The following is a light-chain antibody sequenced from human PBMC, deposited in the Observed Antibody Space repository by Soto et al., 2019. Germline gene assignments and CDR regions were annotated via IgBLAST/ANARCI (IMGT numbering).Light chain of an antibody. Sequence: QSVLTQPPSVSEAPRQRVTISCSGSSSNIGNNAVNWYQQFPGKAPKLLIYYDDLLPSGVSDRFSGSKSGTSASLAISGLQSEDEADYYYAAWDDSLNGRVFGGGTKVTVL. CDR2: YDD. J-gene: IGLJ2*01. CDR1: SSNIGNNA. V-gene: IGLV1-36*01. CDR3: AAWDDSLNGRV.